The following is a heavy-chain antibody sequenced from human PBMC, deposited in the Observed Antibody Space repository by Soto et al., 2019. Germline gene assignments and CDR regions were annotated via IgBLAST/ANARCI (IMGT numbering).Heavy chain of an antibody. Sequence: ESGGGVVQPGRSLRLSCAASGFTFSSYGMHWVRQAPGKGLEWVAVIWYDGSNKYYADSVKGRFTISRDNSKNTLYLQMNSLRAEDTAVYYCARGEYSSGWDADAFDIWGQGTMVTVSS. CDR2: IWYDGSNK. V-gene: IGHV3-33*01. D-gene: IGHD6-19*01. CDR3: ARGEYSSGWDADAFDI. J-gene: IGHJ3*02. CDR1: GFTFSSYG.